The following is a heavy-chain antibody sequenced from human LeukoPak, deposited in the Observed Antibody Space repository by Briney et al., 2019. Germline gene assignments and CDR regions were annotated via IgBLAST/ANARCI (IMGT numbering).Heavy chain of an antibody. CDR1: GFTFSSSA. CDR3: AKGGPVAGLGY. D-gene: IGHD6-19*01. J-gene: IGHJ4*02. V-gene: IGHV3-23*01. CDR2: ISGRGGST. Sequence: GGSLRLSCAASGFTFSSSAMSWVRQAPGKGLEWVSAISGRGGSTYYADSVKGRFTISRDNSKNTLYLQMNSLRAEDTAVYYCAKGGPVAGLGYWGQGTLVTVSS.